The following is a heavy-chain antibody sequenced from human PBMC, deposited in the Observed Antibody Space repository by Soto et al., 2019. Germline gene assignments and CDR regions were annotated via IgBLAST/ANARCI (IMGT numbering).Heavy chain of an antibody. J-gene: IGHJ5*02. CDR1: GGSISSYY. V-gene: IGHV4-59*01. CDR3: ASDSSSSWSGWFYP. D-gene: IGHD6-13*01. Sequence: SETLSLTCTVSGGSISSYYWSWIRQPPGKGLEWIGYIYYSGSTNYNPSLKSRVTISVDTSKNQFSLKLSSVTAADTAVYYCASDSSSSWSGWFYPLGQGTLVTVSS. CDR2: IYYSGST.